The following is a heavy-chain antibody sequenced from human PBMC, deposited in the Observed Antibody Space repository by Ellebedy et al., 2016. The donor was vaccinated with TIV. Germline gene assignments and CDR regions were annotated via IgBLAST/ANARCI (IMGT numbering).Heavy chain of an antibody. J-gene: IGHJ3*02. Sequence: GESLKISCATSGFTFSNSIMSWVRQAPGKGLEWVSTLSLIDGSTYYADSVKGRFTISRDNSKNTLDLQMSGLRVEDTAVYYCAREGFTSGRCGGFDIWGQGTMATVSS. D-gene: IGHD6-19*01. CDR1: GFTFSNSI. V-gene: IGHV3-23*01. CDR3: AREGFTSGRCGGFDI. CDR2: LSLIDGST.